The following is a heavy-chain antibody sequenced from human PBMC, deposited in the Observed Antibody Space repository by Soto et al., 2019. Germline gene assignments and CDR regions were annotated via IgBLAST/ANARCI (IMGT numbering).Heavy chain of an antibody. CDR3: ARFRTEISHLSYFFDS. D-gene: IGHD2-21*02. CDR1: GYTFSQYG. Sequence: QAQVVQSGGEVKKHGASVKVSCKASGYTFSQYGISWVRQAPGQGLEWMAWVSVDNGDTSYAQKLQGRATVTTYTATSTAYVELKSLKSDDTALSSCARFRTEISHLSYFFDSWGQGTLVTVSS. V-gene: IGHV1-18*01. CDR2: VSVDNGDT. J-gene: IGHJ4*02.